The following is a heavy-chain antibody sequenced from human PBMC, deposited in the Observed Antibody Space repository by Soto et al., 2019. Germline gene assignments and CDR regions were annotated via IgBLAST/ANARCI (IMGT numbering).Heavy chain of an antibody. V-gene: IGHV3-15*07. CDR3: TTRWRGLFDY. D-gene: IGHD2-15*01. CDR1: GFTSTNAW. Sequence: EVQLVESGGGLVKPGGSLRLSCAASGFTSTNAWMNWVRQAPGQGLEWVGRLKGKNEGGTTDYAAPVNGRFIISRDDAKNTLYLQMNSLKTADTAVYYCTTRWRGLFDYWGQGALVTVSS. J-gene: IGHJ4*02. CDR2: LKGKNEGGTT.